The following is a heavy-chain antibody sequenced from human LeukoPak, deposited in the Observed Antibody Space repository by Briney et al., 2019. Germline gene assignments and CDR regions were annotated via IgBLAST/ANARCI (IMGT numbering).Heavy chain of an antibody. CDR2: MNTNSGNT. CDR3: ARGYPTPTDY. Sequence: ASVKVSCKASGYTFTSYDINWVRQATGQGLEWMGWMNTNSGNTGYAQKFQGRVTITRNTSISTAYMELSSLRSEDTAVYYCARGYPTPTDYWGQGTLVTVSS. V-gene: IGHV1-8*03. J-gene: IGHJ4*02. CDR1: GYTFTSYD.